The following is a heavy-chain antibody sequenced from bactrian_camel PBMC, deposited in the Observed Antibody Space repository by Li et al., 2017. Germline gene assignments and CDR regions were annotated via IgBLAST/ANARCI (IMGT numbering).Heavy chain of an antibody. CDR2: IGRDGRT. CDR3: AASGDITGWVLAGGY. Sequence: DVQLVESGGGSVQSGGSLRLSCAGSGDTYRRYCMGWFRQVPGKEREGVATIGRDGRTSYADSVKGRFTISRDNAKNMLYLQMNSLKTEDTAVYYCAASGDITGWVLAGGYWGQGTQVTVS. D-gene: IGHD5*01. J-gene: IGHJ6*01. CDR1: GDTYRRYC. V-gene: IGHV3S44*01.